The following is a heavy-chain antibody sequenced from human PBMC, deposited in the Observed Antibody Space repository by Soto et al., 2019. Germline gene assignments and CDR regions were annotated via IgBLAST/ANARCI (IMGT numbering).Heavy chain of an antibody. Sequence: ETLSLTCTVSGDSISNYYWSWIRQSPGKGLEWIGDMHYSGDTNYNPSLKSRVTMSIDTSKNQFSLRLTSVTAADRAVYYCARDRTAKFAPYWHFDLWGRGTLVTVSS. CDR3: ARDRTAKFAPYWHFDL. CDR1: GDSISNYY. V-gene: IGHV4-59*01. CDR2: MHYSGDT. D-gene: IGHD2-21*02. J-gene: IGHJ2*01.